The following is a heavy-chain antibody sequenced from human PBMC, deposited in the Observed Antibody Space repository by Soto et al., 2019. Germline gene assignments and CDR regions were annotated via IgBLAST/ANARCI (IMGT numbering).Heavy chain of an antibody. D-gene: IGHD6-19*01. V-gene: IGHV4-39*01. J-gene: IGHJ4*02. CDR2: IYYSGST. Sequence: SETLSLTCTVSGGSISSSSYYWGWIRQPPGKGLEWIGSIYYSGSTYYNPSLKSRVTISVDTSKNQFSLKLSSVTAADTAVYYCARHATVAGTLDYWGQGTLVTVSS. CDR1: GGSISSSSYY. CDR3: ARHATVAGTLDY.